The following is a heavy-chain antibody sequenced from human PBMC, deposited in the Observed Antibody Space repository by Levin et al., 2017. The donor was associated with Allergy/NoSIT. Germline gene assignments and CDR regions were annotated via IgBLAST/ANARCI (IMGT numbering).Heavy chain of an antibody. D-gene: IGHD1-20*01. CDR2: ISGSGGST. J-gene: IGHJ4*02. CDR3: AKDLTGTNAYYFDY. CDR1: GFTFSSYA. Sequence: LAGGSLRLSCAASGFTFSSYAMSWVRQAPGKGLEWVSAISGSGGSTYYADSVKGRFTISRDNSKNTLYLQMNSLRAEDTAVYYCAKDLTGTNAYYFDYWGQGTLVTVSS. V-gene: IGHV3-23*01.